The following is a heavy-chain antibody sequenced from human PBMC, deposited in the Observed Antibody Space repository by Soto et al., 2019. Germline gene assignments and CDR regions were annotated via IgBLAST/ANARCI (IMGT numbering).Heavy chain of an antibody. J-gene: IGHJ5*02. CDR1: GFTFSSYA. V-gene: IGHV3-23*01. CDR3: ANGGGRSNWFDP. CDR2: ISGSGGST. Sequence: GSLRLSCAASGFTFSSYAMSWVRQAPGKGLEWVSAISGSGGSTYYADSVKGRFTISRDNSKNTLYLQMNSLRAEDTAVYYCANGGGRSNWFDPWGQGTLVTVSS. D-gene: IGHD2-15*01.